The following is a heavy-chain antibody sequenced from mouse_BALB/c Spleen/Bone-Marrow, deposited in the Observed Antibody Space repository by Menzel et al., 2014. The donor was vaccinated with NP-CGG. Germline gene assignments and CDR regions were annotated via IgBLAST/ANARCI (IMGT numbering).Heavy chain of an antibody. CDR3: TRGGRYDEVAY. V-gene: IGHV1-67*01. CDR1: SYTFTDYA. J-gene: IGHJ3*01. CDR2: ISTYYGNA. Sequence: LQLQESGPELVRPGVSVKISCKGSSYTFTDYAMHWVKQSHAKSLERIGVISTYYGNANYNQKFKGKATMTVDKSSSTAYMELARLTSEDSAVYYCTRGGRYDEVAYWGQGTLVTVSA. D-gene: IGHD2-14*01.